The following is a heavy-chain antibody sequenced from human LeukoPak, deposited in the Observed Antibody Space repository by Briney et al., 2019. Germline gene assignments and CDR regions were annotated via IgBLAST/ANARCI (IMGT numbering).Heavy chain of an antibody. J-gene: IGHJ2*01. CDR3: ARADSSSWYWYFDL. CDR1: GGSVSSGSYY. V-gene: IGHV4-61*01. CDR2: IYYSGST. Sequence: PSETLSLTCTVSGGSVSSGSYYWGWIRQPPGKGLEWIGYIYYSGSTNYNPSLKSRVTISVDTSKNQFSLKLSSVTAADTAVYYCARADSSSWYWYFDLWGRGTLVTVSS. D-gene: IGHD6-13*01.